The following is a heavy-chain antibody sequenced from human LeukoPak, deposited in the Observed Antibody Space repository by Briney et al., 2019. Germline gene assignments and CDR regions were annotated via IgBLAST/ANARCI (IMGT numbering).Heavy chain of an antibody. CDR1: GGSIRSYY. D-gene: IGHD2-15*01. Sequence: PSETLSLTCSVPGGSIRSYYWSWIRQPPGKGLEWIGNIHYSGSTNYNPSLKSRVTISVDTSKNQFSLRLSSVTATDTAVYYYTKVVGVEAATGTFYYYGLDVWGQGTTVTVSS. V-gene: IGHV4-59*01. J-gene: IGHJ6*02. CDR2: IHYSGST. CDR3: TKVVGVEAATGTFYYYGLDV.